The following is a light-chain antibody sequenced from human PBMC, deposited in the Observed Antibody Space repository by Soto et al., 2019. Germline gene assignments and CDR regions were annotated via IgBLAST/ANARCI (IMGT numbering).Light chain of an antibody. CDR1: SSDVGGYNY. CDR3: SSYTSSSTPYV. V-gene: IGLV2-14*01. Sequence: QSALTQPASVSGSPGQSITISYTGTSSDVGGYNYVSWYQQHPGKAPKLMIYDVSNRPSGVSNRFSGSKSGNTASLTISGLQDEDEADYCCSSYTSSSTPYVFGTGTKVTVL. J-gene: IGLJ1*01. CDR2: DVS.